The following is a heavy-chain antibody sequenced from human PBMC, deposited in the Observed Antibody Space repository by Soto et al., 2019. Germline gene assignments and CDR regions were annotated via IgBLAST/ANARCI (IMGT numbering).Heavy chain of an antibody. J-gene: IGHJ6*02. Sequence: HPGGSLRLSCAASGFTFSSYGMHWVRQAPGKGLEWVAVISYDGSNKYYADSVKGRFTISRDNSKNTLYLQMNSLRAEDTAVYYCAKEGGAAAYYYCYGMDVWGQGTTVTVSS. V-gene: IGHV3-30*18. D-gene: IGHD6-13*01. CDR3: AKEGGAAAYYYCYGMDV. CDR2: ISYDGSNK. CDR1: GFTFSSYG.